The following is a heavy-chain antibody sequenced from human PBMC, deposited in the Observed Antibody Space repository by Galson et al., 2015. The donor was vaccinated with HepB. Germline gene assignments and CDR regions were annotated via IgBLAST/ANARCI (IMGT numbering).Heavy chain of an antibody. CDR1: GFMFSSHW. CDR2: IKEDGSIK. Sequence: SLRLSCAASGFMFSSHWMNWVRQAPGKGLEGVANIKEDGSIKYYVDSVTGRFTISRDNARNLRYLQMNGLRAEDTAVYFCARNRGHETFDYWGQGALVTVS. D-gene: IGHD2/OR15-2a*01. CDR3: ARNRGHETFDY. J-gene: IGHJ4*02. V-gene: IGHV3-7*03.